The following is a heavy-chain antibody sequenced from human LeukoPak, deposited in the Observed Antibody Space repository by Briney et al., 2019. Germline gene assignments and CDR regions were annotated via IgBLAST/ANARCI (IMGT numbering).Heavy chain of an antibody. J-gene: IGHJ4*02. CDR3: ARDGPPIAVAGTGLDY. CDR2: INAGNGNT. V-gene: IGHV1-3*01. CDR1: GYTFTGYF. Sequence: ASVKVSCKASGYTFTGYFMHWVRQAPGQRLEWMGWINAGNGNTKYSQKFQGRVTITRDTSASTAYMELSSLRSEDTAVYYCARDGPPIAVAGTGLDYWGQGTLVTVSS. D-gene: IGHD6-19*01.